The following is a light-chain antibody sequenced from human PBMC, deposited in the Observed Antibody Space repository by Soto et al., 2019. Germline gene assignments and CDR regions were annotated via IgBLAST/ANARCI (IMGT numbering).Light chain of an antibody. J-gene: IGKJ4*01. Sequence: EIVLTQSPATLSLSPGERATLSCRASQTFSSSLAWYQQKPGQAPRLLIYDASNRAPGIPDRFSGSGSGTDFTLTISSLEPEDFAVYYCQQRSNWPLTFGGGTKVEI. V-gene: IGKV3-11*01. CDR3: QQRSNWPLT. CDR2: DAS. CDR1: QTFSSS.